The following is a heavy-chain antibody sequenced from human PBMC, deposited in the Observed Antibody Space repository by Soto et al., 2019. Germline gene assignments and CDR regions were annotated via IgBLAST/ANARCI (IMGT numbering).Heavy chain of an antibody. V-gene: IGHV3-7*03. CDR3: VKGYCYYFDS. J-gene: IGHJ4*02. Sequence: GGSLRLSCAASGFSFRNYLMSWVRQAPGKGLEWVLSIKHDGSETYSVDSVKGRFTSSRDNAENSVYLQMHSLRAEDTAVYFFVKGYCYYFDSWGQGTLVTVSS. CDR2: IKHDGSET. CDR1: GFSFRNYL. D-gene: IGHD1-26*01.